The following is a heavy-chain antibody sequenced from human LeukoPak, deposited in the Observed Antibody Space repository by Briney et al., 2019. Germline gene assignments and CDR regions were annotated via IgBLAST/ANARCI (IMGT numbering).Heavy chain of an antibody. CDR3: ARFSGSYSNNWFDP. V-gene: IGHV1-69*04. D-gene: IGHD1-26*01. CDR1: GYTFTSYD. CDR2: IIPILGIA. J-gene: IGHJ5*02. Sequence: SVKVSCKASGYTFTSYDISWVRQAPGQGLEWMGRIIPILGIANYAQKFQGRVTITADKSTSTAYKELSSLRSEDTAVYYCARFSGSYSNNWFDPWGQGTLVTVSS.